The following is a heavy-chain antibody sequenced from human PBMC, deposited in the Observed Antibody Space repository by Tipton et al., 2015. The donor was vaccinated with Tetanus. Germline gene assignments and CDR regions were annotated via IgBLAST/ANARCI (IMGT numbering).Heavy chain of an antibody. Sequence: SLRLSCADSEFNVSYKYISWVRQAPGKGLEWVSLIYSTGRTHYADSVKGRFTSSRDNSKNIHYLEMSSLRAEDTAVYYCARWLEGSIAELDYWGQGTLVAVSS. J-gene: IGHJ4*02. CDR1: EFNVSYKY. V-gene: IGHV3-53*01. D-gene: IGHD1-26*01. CDR2: IYSTGRT. CDR3: ARWLEGSIAELDY.